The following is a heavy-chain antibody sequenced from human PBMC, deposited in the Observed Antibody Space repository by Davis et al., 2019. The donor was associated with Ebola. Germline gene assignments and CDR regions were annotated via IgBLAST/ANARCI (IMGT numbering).Heavy chain of an antibody. V-gene: IGHV3-30-3*01. CDR3: AKVRSYDAFDI. J-gene: IGHJ3*02. Sequence: GESLKISCAASGFTFSSYAMHWVRQAPGKGLEWVAVISYDGSNKYYADSVKGRFTISRDNAKNSLYLQMNSLRDEDTAVYYCAKVRSYDAFDIWGQGTMVTVSS. CDR2: ISYDGSNK. CDR1: GFTFSSYA.